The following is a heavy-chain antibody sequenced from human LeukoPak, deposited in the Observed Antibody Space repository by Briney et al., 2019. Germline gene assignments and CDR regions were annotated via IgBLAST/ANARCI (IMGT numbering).Heavy chain of an antibody. J-gene: IGHJ4*02. CDR3: ARGPRGYSGYGLLRFDY. V-gene: IGHV4-34*01. D-gene: IGHD5-12*01. CDR2: INHSGST. CDR1: GGSFSDSY. Sequence: KPSETLSLTCAVYGGSFSDSYWTWIRQPPGKGLEWIGEINHSGSTNYNPSLKSRVTISVDTSKNQFSLKLSSVTAADTAVYYCARGPRGYSGYGLLRFDYWGQGTLVPVSS.